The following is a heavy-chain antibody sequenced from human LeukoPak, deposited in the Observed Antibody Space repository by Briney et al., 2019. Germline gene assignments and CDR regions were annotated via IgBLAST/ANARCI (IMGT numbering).Heavy chain of an antibody. V-gene: IGHV4-38-2*02. CDR1: GYSISSGYY. J-gene: IGHJ5*02. Sequence: PSETLSLTCTVSGYSISSGYYWGWIRQPPGKGLEWIGSIYHSGSTYYTPSLKSRVTISVDTSKNQFSLKLSSVTAADTAVYYCARDPPILTGYDRWFDPWGQGTLVTVSS. CDR3: ARDPPILTGYDRWFDP. CDR2: IYHSGST. D-gene: IGHD3-9*01.